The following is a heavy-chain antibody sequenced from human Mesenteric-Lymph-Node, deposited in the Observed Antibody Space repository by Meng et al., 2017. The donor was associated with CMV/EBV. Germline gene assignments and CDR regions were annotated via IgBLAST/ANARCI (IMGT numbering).Heavy chain of an antibody. V-gene: IGHV4-34*01. CDR1: GRSFSGYY. J-gene: IGHJ4*02. D-gene: IGHD4-23*01. Sequence: QVQEWGVGLLKPSETLSRTRAVYGRSFSGYYWSWIRQPPGKGLEWIGEINHSGSTNYNPSLKSRVTISVDTSKNQFSLKLSSVTAADTAVYYCARHQRWLKSEGGFNYWGQGTLVTVSS. CDR3: ARHQRWLKSEGGFNY. CDR2: INHSGST.